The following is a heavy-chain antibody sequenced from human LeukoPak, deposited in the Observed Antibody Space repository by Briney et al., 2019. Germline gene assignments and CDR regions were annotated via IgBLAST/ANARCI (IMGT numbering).Heavy chain of an antibody. Sequence: SQTLSLTCTVSGGSISSGYYYWSWIRQPAGKGLEWIGRIYTSGSTNYNPSLKSRVTISVDTSKNQFSLKLSSVTAADTAVYYCASNWSDFDYWGQGILVTVSS. V-gene: IGHV4-61*02. CDR1: GGSISSGYYY. CDR2: IYTSGST. D-gene: IGHD1-1*01. CDR3: ASNWSDFDY. J-gene: IGHJ4*02.